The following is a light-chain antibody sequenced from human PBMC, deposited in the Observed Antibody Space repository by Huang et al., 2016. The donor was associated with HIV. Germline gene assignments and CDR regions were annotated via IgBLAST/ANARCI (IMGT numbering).Light chain of an antibody. CDR1: QSVRNY. Sequence: EIVLTQSPATLFLSPGERATLSCRASQSVRNYLAWYQQKPGQAPRLRIYDASNRATGTPARFSGSGSGTDFTLTISSLEPEDFAVYYCQQRSDWPPWTFGQGTKVEIK. V-gene: IGKV3-11*01. CDR3: QQRSDWPPWT. CDR2: DAS. J-gene: IGKJ1*01.